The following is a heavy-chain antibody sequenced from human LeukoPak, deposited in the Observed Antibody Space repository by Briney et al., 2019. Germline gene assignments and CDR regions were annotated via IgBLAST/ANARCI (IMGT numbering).Heavy chain of an antibody. D-gene: IGHD3-16*02. Sequence: SETLSLTCTVSGGSISSYYWSWIRQPPGKGLEWIGYIYYSGSTNYNPSLKSRVTISVDTSKNQFSLKLSSVTAADTAVYYCARAPYYDYVWGSYRYGPTDYWGQGTLVTVSS. CDR1: GGSISSYY. V-gene: IGHV4-59*12. CDR3: ARAPYYDYVWGSYRYGPTDY. J-gene: IGHJ4*02. CDR2: IYYSGST.